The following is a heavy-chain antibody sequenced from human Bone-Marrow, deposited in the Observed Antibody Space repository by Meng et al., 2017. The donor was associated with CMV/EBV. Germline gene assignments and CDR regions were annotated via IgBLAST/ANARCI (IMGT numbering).Heavy chain of an antibody. CDR3: ARDSERYCNSATGRWGYYYYYGIDV. CDR1: GGTFNNYG. J-gene: IGHJ6*02. D-gene: IGHD2/OR15-2a*01. CDR2: VIPILDVP. V-gene: IGHV1-69*10. Sequence: SVKVSCKTSGGTFNNYGLSWVRQAPGQGLEWMGAVIPILDVPNYAQKFQGRVTITADKSTSTAYMELSSLRSEDTAVYYCARDSERYCNSATGRWGYYYYYGIDVWGQGTTVTVSS.